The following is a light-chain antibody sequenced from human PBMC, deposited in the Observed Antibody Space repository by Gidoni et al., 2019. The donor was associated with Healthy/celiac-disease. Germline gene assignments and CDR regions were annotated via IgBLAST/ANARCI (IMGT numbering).Light chain of an antibody. CDR3: QQYDNLPYT. Sequence: DIQLTQSPSSLSASVGDRVTITCQTSQDISNYLNWYQQKPGKAPKLLIYDESNLETGVPSRDSGSGCGTDFNFTIRSRKAEDIETDDYQQYDNLPYTCGQGTKLEIK. CDR1: QDISNY. CDR2: DES. V-gene: IGKV1-33*01. J-gene: IGKJ2*01.